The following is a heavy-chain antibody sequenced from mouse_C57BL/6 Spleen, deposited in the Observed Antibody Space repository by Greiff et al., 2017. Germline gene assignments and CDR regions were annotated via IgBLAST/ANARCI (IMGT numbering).Heavy chain of an antibody. Sequence: EVMLVESGGGLVKPGGSLKLSCAASGFTFSSYAMSWVRQTPEKRLEWVATISDGGSYTYYPDNVKGRFTISRDNAKNNLYLQMSHLKSEDTAMYYCARDGYGFYYFDYWGQGTTLTVSS. CDR1: GFTFSSYA. J-gene: IGHJ2*01. CDR3: ARDGYGFYYFDY. V-gene: IGHV5-4*01. D-gene: IGHD2-2*01. CDR2: ISDGGSYT.